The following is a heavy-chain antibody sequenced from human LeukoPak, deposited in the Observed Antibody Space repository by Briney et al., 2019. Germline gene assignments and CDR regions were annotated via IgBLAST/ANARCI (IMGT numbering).Heavy chain of an antibody. CDR2: ISSMSSTI. V-gene: IGHV3-48*01. CDR1: GFTFSSYS. CDR3: VVAGYCSGGSCLKDV. Sequence: GGSLRLSCAASGFTFSSYSMTWFRQPPGRGLEWVSYISSMSSTIYYADSVKGRFTISRDNSKNTLYLQMNSLRAEDTAVYYCVVAGYCSGGSCLKDVWGKGTTVTVSS. J-gene: IGHJ6*04. D-gene: IGHD2-15*01.